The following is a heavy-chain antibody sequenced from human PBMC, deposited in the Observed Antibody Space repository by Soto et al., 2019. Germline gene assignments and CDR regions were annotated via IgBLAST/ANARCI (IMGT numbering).Heavy chain of an antibody. D-gene: IGHD2-21*02. CDR2: IYYSGST. J-gene: IGHJ4*02. CDR3: ARHYSDCLDY. Sequence: SLTCTVSGGSISSSSYYWGWIRQPPGKGLEWIGSIYYSGSTYYDPSLKSRVTISVDTSKNQFSLKLSSVTAADTAVYYCARHYSDCLDYWGQGTLVTVSS. V-gene: IGHV4-39*01. CDR1: GGSISSSSYY.